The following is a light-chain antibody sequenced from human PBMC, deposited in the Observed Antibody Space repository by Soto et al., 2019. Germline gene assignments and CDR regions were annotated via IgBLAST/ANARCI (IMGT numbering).Light chain of an antibody. CDR1: QPISSW. J-gene: IGKJ4*01. V-gene: IGKV1-12*01. CDR2: SAS. CDR3: QQASSFPLT. Sequence: IQMTQSPSSVSASVGDRVTITCRASQPISSWLAWYQQKPGQPSNLLIYSASTLRSGVPSRFSGNESGTLFTLTITNLQPEDFATYDCQQASSFPLTFGGGTKVEV.